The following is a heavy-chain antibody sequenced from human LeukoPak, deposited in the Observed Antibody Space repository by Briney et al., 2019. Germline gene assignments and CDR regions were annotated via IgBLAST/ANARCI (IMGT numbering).Heavy chain of an antibody. CDR2: INSDGSIT. J-gene: IGHJ4*02. Sequence: GGSLGLSCAASGFTFSSYWMHWVRQAPGKGLVWVSRINSDGSITTYADSVKGRFTISRDNAKNTLYLQMNSLRAEDTAVYYCARVSDSSGWPKYDYWGQGTLVTVSS. CDR1: GFTFSSYW. D-gene: IGHD6-19*01. V-gene: IGHV3-74*01. CDR3: ARVSDSSGWPKYDY.